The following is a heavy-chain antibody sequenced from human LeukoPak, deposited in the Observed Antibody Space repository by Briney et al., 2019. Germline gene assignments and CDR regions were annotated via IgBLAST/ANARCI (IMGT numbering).Heavy chain of an antibody. V-gene: IGHV3-15*01. CDR1: GFTFSNAW. J-gene: IGHJ6*03. CDR2: IKSKTDGGTT. CDR3: TTDLGSSSSLSSYYYYYMDV. Sequence: GGSLRLSCAASGFTFSNAWMSWVRQAPRKGLEWVGRIKSKTDGGTTDYAAPVKGRFTISRDDSKNTLYLQMNSLKTEDTAVYYCTTDLGSSSSLSSYYYYYMDVWGKGTTVTVSS. D-gene: IGHD6-6*01.